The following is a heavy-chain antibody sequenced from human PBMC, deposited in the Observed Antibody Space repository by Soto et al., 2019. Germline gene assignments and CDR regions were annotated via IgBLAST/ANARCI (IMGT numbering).Heavy chain of an antibody. CDR2: IYYSGSA. CDR1: GASISRGACY. Sequence: PSETLSLTCSVSGASISRGACYWSWIRQHPGKGLEWIGNIYYSGSAYYNPSLKSRVAISVDTSQNQFSLRLSSVTAADTAVYYCARGVLANWGPENWFDPWGQGTLVTVYS. V-gene: IGHV4-31*03. CDR3: ARGVLANWGPENWFDP. J-gene: IGHJ5*02. D-gene: IGHD7-27*01.